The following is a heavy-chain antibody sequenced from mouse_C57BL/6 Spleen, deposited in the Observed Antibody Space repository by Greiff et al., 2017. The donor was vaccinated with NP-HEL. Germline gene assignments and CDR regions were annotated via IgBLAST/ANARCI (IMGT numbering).Heavy chain of an antibody. Sequence: EVHLVESGGGLVKPGGSLKLSCAASGFTFSSYAMSWVRQTPEKRLEWVATISHGGSYTYYPDNVKGRFTISRDNAKNNLYLQMSHLKSEDTAMYYCARCGYYYGSSRYWYFDVWGTGTTVTVSS. V-gene: IGHV5-4*01. CDR3: ARCGYYYGSSRYWYFDV. D-gene: IGHD1-1*01. CDR2: ISHGGSYT. CDR1: GFTFSSYA. J-gene: IGHJ1*03.